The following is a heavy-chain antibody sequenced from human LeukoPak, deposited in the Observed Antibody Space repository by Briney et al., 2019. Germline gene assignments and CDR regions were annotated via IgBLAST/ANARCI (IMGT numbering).Heavy chain of an antibody. V-gene: IGHV4-39*01. CDR3: ARHTWGGYNHATLDY. Sequence: SATLPLPCSVSDGSIISSSYYWGWLRQPPGEGLEWIGSIYYSGSTYYNPSLKSGVTISVDTSKNQFSLQLSSVTAADTDVYYCARHTWGGYNHATLDYWGQGTLVTVSS. CDR1: DGSIISSSYY. J-gene: IGHJ4*02. CDR2: IYYSGST. D-gene: IGHD5-24*01.